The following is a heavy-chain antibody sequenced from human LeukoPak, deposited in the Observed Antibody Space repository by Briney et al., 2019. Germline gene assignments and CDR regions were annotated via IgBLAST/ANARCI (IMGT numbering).Heavy chain of an antibody. Sequence: SETLSLTCTVSGGSISSGDYYWSWIRQPPGKGLEWIGYIYYSGSTYYNPSLKSRVTISVDTSKNQFSLKLSSVTAADTAVYYCARDKGDSGYDRGNAFDIWGQGTMVTVSS. D-gene: IGHD5-12*01. V-gene: IGHV4-31*03. J-gene: IGHJ3*02. CDR2: IYYSGST. CDR3: ARDKGDSGYDRGNAFDI. CDR1: GGSISSGDYY.